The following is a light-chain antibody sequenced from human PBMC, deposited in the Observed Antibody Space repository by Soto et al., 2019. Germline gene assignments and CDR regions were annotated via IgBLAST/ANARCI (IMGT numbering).Light chain of an antibody. J-gene: IGKJ4*01. Sequence: AIQLTQSPSSLSASVGDRVTITCRASQGISSALAWYQQKPGKAPKLLIYDASSLEIGVPLRFSGSGSGTDFNLTISSLQPEDFATYYCQQFNSYPLTFGGGTKVEI. CDR3: QQFNSYPLT. V-gene: IGKV1-13*02. CDR1: QGISSA. CDR2: DAS.